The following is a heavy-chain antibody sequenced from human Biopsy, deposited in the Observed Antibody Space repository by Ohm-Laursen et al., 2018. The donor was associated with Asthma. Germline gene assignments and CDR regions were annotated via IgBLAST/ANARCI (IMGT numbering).Heavy chain of an antibody. CDR3: ASDFPKDYVRYNFQF. D-gene: IGHD4-17*01. Sequence: GASVKVSCKLSGYSLTDLSMHWVRQAPGQGLEWMGGHDYEEGGTVSARRFQGRVTMTEDTSTDTAYMELSSLSSDDTAVYYCASDFPKDYVRYNFQFWGQGTLVTVSS. CDR1: GYSLTDLS. J-gene: IGHJ4*02. V-gene: IGHV1-24*01. CDR2: HDYEEGGT.